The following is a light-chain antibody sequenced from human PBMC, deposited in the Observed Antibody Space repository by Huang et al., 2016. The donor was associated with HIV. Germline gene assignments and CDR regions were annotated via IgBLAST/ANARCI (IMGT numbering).Light chain of an antibody. Sequence: DIVMTQTPLSLSVTPGQPASISCKSSQSLLHSDGKTYLYWYLHKPGQAPQLLIYEVSTRVSGVPDRFSGSGSGTDFTLKISRVEAEDVGVCCCMQSIQRPLTCGGGTKVEIK. CDR2: EVS. J-gene: IGKJ4*01. V-gene: IGKV2D-29*01. CDR3: MQSIQRPLT. CDR1: QSLLHSDGKTY.